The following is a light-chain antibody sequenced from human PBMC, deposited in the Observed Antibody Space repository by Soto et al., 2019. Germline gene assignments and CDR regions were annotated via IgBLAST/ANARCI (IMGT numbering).Light chain of an antibody. J-gene: IGKJ1*01. CDR1: QSVTSRY. Sequence: EIVLTQSTDTLSLSPGEITTLSCRASQSVTSRYLALYQQKPGQAPRLLIYAASSRATGIPDRFSGGGSGTDFTLFISRLEPEDFAVYYCHQYAHAPQTFGQGTKVEIK. V-gene: IGKV3-20*01. CDR3: HQYAHAPQT. CDR2: AAS.